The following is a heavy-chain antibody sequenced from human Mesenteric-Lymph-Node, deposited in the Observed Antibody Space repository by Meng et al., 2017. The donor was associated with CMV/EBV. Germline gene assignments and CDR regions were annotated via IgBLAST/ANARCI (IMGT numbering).Heavy chain of an antibody. CDR3: AREGYNLWRGYDHSIDS. J-gene: IGHJ4*02. D-gene: IGHD3-3*01. Sequence: SLKISCAASGFTFDDYAMHWVRQAPGKGLEWVSGISWNSGSIGYADSVKGRFTISRDNAKNSLYLQMSSLRAGDTAVYYCAREGYNLWRGYDHSIDSWGQGTLVTVSS. V-gene: IGHV3-9*01. CDR2: ISWNSGSI. CDR1: GFTFDDYA.